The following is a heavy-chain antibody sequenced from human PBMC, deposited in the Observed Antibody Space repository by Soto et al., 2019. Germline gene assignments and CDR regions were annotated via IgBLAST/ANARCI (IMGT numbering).Heavy chain of an antibody. Sequence: SETLPLTCTVSGGSISSNNWWSWIRQPPGKKLEWIGEVYQSGSTNYNPSFRGRVTMSVDKSKNQFSLNLNSLTAADTAVYYCARDHPLMPLADWGQGTLVTVSS. CDR2: VYQSGST. J-gene: IGHJ4*02. D-gene: IGHD2-8*01. V-gene: IGHV4-4*02. CDR1: GGSISSNNW. CDR3: ARDHPLMPLAD.